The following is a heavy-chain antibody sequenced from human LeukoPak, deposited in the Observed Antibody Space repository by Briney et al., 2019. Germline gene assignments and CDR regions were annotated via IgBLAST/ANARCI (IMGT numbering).Heavy chain of an antibody. CDR3: ARGRGYGTNYYYGVDV. J-gene: IGHJ6*04. D-gene: IGHD5-18*01. CDR2: IKRDGSEK. Sequence: GGSLRLSCAASGFTFSSFWMSWVRQAPGKGLEWVANIKRDGSEKYYVDSVKGRFTISRDNAKSSLYLQMNSLRAEDTAVYYCARGRGYGTNYYYGVDVWGKGTTVTVSS. V-gene: IGHV3-7*03. CDR1: GFTFSSFW.